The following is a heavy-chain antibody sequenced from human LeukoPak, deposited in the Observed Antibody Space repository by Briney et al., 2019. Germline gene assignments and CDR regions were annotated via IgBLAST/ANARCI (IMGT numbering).Heavy chain of an antibody. D-gene: IGHD3-3*01. Sequence: GGSLRLSCAASGFAFRTYGMHWVRQAPGKGLEWVAVIWYDGSKKYYADSVKGRFTISRDNSKNTLDLQMNSLRAEDTAVYYCARMSASYLDYWGQGTLVSVSS. V-gene: IGHV3-33*01. J-gene: IGHJ4*02. CDR3: ARMSASYLDY. CDR1: GFAFRTYG. CDR2: IWYDGSKK.